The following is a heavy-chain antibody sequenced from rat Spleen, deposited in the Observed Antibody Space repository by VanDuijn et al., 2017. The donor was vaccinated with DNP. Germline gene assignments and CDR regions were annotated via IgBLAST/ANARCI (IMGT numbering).Heavy chain of an antibody. CDR1: GYTFTSYY. V-gene: IGHV1-43*01. Sequence: QVQLQQSGAELAKPGSSVKISCQASGYTFTSYYLSWIKQTTGQGLEYIGYINTGSGGTKDNEKFKGKATLTVDKSSSTAFMQLSSLTPDDSAVYYCARRRLPYWYFDFWGPGTMVTVSS. J-gene: IGHJ1*01. CDR3: ARRRLPYWYFDF. CDR2: INTGSGGT. D-gene: IGHD1-4*01.